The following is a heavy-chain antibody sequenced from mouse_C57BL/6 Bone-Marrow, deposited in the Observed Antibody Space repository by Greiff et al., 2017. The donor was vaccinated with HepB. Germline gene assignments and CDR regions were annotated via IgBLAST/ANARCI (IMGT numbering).Heavy chain of an antibody. Sequence: VQLQQPGAELVMPGASVKLSCKASGYTFTSYWMHWVKQRPGQGLEWIGEIDPSDSYTNYNQKFKGKSTLTVDKSSSTAYMQLSSLTSEDSAVYDCARAATVRLYFDYWGQGTTLTVSS. CDR1: GYTFTSYW. D-gene: IGHD1-1*01. CDR3: ARAATVRLYFDY. CDR2: IDPSDSYT. J-gene: IGHJ2*01. V-gene: IGHV1-69*01.